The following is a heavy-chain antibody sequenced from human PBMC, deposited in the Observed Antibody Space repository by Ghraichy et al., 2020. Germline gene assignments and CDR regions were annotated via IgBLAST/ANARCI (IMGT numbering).Heavy chain of an antibody. CDR1: GFTFSSYW. D-gene: IGHD2-21*02. CDR2: IKQDGSEK. J-gene: IGHJ3*02. V-gene: IGHV3-7*01. CDR3: ASSYCGGDCYHDAFDI. Sequence: GGSLRLSCAASGFTFSSYWMSWVRQAPGKGLEWVANIKQDGSEKYYVDSVKGRFTISRDNAKNSLYLQMNSLRAEDTAVYYCASSYCGGDCYHDAFDIWGQGTMVTVSS.